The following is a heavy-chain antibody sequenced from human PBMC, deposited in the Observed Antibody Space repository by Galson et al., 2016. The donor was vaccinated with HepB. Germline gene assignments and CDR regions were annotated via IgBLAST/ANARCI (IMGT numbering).Heavy chain of an antibody. CDR3: ARRGRGCRGGSGIPDYFDS. CDR2: IYPGDSDT. V-gene: IGHV5-51*01. Sequence: QSGAEVTKTGESLKISCKASGYTFTNYWIGWVRQLPGKGLEWMGIIYPGDSDTRYSPSFQGQVTMSADTSITTAYLQWSSLKASDTAMYYCARRGRGCRGGSGIPDYFDSWGQGTLVTGSS. CDR1: GYTFTNYW. D-gene: IGHD2-15*01. J-gene: IGHJ4*02.